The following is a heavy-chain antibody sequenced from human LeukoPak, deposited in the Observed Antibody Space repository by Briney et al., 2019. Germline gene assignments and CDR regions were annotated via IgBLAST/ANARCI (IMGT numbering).Heavy chain of an antibody. D-gene: IGHD2-2*01. CDR3: ARDFIVLVPAGAFDI. Sequence: RGSLRLSCAASGFTFSSYWMSWVRQAPGRGLEWVANIKEDGSEKYYVDSVKGRFTISRDNAENSLYLQMNSLRAEDTAVYYCARDFIVLVPAGAFDIWGQGTMVTVSS. J-gene: IGHJ3*02. CDR1: GFTFSSYW. CDR2: IKEDGSEK. V-gene: IGHV3-7*01.